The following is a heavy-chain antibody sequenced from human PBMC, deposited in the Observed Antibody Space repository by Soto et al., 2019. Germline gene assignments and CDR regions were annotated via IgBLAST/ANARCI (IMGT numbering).Heavy chain of an antibody. J-gene: IGHJ4*02. V-gene: IGHV1-18*01. Sequence: QIQLGQSGTEVREPGASVKVSCQASGYTFTSYGIIWVRQAPGQGLELMGWISGYNNNKNYAQKYQARVTVTTDTSTRTAYMELRSLRSDDTAVYYCARVGAIAPAEGDYWGQGTLVTVSS. D-gene: IGHD6-13*01. CDR2: ISGYNNNK. CDR1: GYTFTSYG. CDR3: ARVGAIAPAEGDY.